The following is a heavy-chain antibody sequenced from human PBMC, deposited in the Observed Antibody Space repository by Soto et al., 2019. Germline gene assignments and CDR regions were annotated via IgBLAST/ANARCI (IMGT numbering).Heavy chain of an antibody. V-gene: IGHV4-34*01. D-gene: IGHD1-7*01. CDR3: ARCRPKLSKFDY. J-gene: IGHJ4*02. CDR2: INHSGST. CDR1: GGSFSGYY. Sequence: SETLSLTCAVYGGSFSGYYWSWIRQPPGKGLEWIGEINHSGSTNYNPSLKSRVTISVDTSKNQFSLKLSSVTAADTAVYYCARCRPKLSKFDYWGQGTLVTVSP.